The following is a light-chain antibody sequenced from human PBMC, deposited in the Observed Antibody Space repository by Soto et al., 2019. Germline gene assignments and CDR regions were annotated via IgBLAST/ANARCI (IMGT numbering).Light chain of an antibody. Sequence: DIQMTQSPSSLSASVGDRVTITCRASQGINNFLAWYQQRPGKVPKLLIFGASTLQSGVSSRFSGSGSGTDFSLTISSLQPDDFATYYCQQYNSYWTFGQGTKVDIK. V-gene: IGKV1-27*01. CDR2: GAS. CDR1: QGINNF. J-gene: IGKJ1*01. CDR3: QQYNSYWT.